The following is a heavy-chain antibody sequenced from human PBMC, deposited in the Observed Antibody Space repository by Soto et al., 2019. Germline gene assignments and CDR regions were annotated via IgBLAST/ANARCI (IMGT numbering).Heavy chain of an antibody. CDR3: ASSYRKDAVTDYYCYGMNI. J-gene: IGHJ6*04. CDR1: GYTFTSYA. V-gene: IGHV1-3*01. D-gene: IGHD1-1*01. Sequence: ASVKVSCKASGYTFTSYAMHWVRQAPGQRLEWMGWINAGNGNTKYSQKFQGRVTITRDTSASTAYMELSSLRSEDTAVYYCASSYRKDAVTDYYCYGMNIWGKEPRVTASS. CDR2: INAGNGNT.